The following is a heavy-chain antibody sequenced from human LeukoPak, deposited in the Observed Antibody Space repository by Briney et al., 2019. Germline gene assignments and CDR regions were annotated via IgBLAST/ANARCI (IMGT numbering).Heavy chain of an antibody. CDR2: INHSGST. V-gene: IGHV4-34*01. J-gene: IGHJ5*02. D-gene: IGHD4-23*01. Sequence: SETLSLTCAVYGGSFSGYYWSWIRQPPGKGLEWIGEINHSGSTNYNPSLKSRVTISVDTSKNQFSLKLTSVIAADTAVEYCASDFGGNWLDPWGQGTLVIVSS. CDR1: GGSFSGYY. CDR3: ASDFGGNWLDP.